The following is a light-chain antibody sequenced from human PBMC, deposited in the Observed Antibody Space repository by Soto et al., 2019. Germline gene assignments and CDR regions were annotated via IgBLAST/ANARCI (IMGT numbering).Light chain of an antibody. J-gene: IGLJ2*01. CDR1: SSDVGSYNL. Sequence: QSALTQPASVSGSPGQSITISCTGTSSDVGSYNLVSWYQQHPGKAPKLMIYEVSKRPSGVSNRFSGSKSGNTASLTIYGLXXXXXXXYYCCSYAGSSTLVVFGGGTKL. CDR2: EVS. V-gene: IGLV2-23*02. CDR3: CSYAGSSTLVV.